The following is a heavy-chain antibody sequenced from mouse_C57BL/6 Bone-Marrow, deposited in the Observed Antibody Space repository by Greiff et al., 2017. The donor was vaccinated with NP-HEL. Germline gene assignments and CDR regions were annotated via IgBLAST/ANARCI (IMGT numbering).Heavy chain of an antibody. CDR3: TREDYYGGGDY. CDR1: GFTFSSYA. V-gene: IGHV5-9-1*02. Sequence: EVMLVESGEGLVKPGGSLKLSCAASGFTFSSYAMSWVRQTPEKRLEWVAYISSGGDYIYYVDTVKGRFTISRDNARNTLYLQMSSLKSEDTAMYYCTREDYYGGGDYWGQGTTLTVSS. CDR2: ISSGGDYI. J-gene: IGHJ2*01. D-gene: IGHD1-2*01.